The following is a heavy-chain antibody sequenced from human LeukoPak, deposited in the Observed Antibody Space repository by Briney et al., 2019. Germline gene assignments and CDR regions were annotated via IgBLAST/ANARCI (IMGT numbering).Heavy chain of an antibody. V-gene: IGHV1-69*06. CDR2: IIPIFGTA. J-gene: IGHJ4*02. CDR1: GGTFSSYA. D-gene: IGHD5-24*01. CDR3: ARDPGGYNYGTRYFDY. Sequence: AASVKVSCKASGGTFSSYAISWVRQAPGQGLEWMGGIIPIFGTANYAQKFQGRVTITADKSTSTAYMELSSLRSEDTAVYYCARDPGGYNYGTRYFDYWGQGTLVTVSS.